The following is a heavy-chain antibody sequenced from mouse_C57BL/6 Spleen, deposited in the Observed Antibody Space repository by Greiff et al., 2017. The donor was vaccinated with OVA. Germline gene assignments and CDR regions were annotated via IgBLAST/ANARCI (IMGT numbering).Heavy chain of an antibody. J-gene: IGHJ2*01. Sequence: VQGVESGAELVRPGTSVKVSCKASGYAFTNYLIEWVKQRPGQGLEWIGVINPGSGGTNYNEKFKGKATLTADKSSSTAYMQLSSLTSEDSAVYFCARDWDARGYFDYWGQGTTLTVSS. CDR2: INPGSGGT. V-gene: IGHV1-54*01. CDR3: ARDWDARGYFDY. D-gene: IGHD4-1*01. CDR1: GYAFTNYL.